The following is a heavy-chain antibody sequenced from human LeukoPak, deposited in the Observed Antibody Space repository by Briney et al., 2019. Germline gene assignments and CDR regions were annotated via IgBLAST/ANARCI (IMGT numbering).Heavy chain of an antibody. CDR1: GGSISYNY. CDR3: AREISACYFDY. J-gene: IGHJ4*02. Sequence: SETLSLTCTVSGGSISYNYWSWIRQPPGKGLEWIGFVYYTGSTNYNPSLKSRVTISVDTSKNQFSLKLSSVTAADTAVYYCAREISACYFDYWGQGTLVTVSS. CDR2: VYYTGST. V-gene: IGHV4-59*01.